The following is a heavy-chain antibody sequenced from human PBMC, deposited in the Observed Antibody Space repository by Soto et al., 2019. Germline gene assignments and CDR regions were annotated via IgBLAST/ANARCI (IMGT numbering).Heavy chain of an antibody. V-gene: IGHV3-23*01. CDR3: ASSTYSYGSGY. CDR2: ISGSGGST. D-gene: IGHD5-18*01. J-gene: IGHJ4*02. CDR1: GFTFSSYA. Sequence: GGSLRLSCAASGFTFSSYAMSWVRQAPGKGLEWVSAISGSGGSTYYADSVKGRFTISRDNSKNTLYLQMNSLRAEDTAIYYCASSTYSYGSGYWGQGTLVTVSS.